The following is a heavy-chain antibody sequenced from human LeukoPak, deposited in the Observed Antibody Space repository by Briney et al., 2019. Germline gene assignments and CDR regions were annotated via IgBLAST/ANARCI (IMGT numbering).Heavy chain of an antibody. CDR3: TRNQGYCTGGGCYIDY. D-gene: IGHD2-8*02. CDR1: GFTFSSYG. CDR2: IRDDGTNK. Sequence: GGSLRLSCAASGFTFSSYGMHWVRHAPGKGLEWGALIRDDGTNKYYTDSVKGRFTISKDNSKNTLYLQMNSLRAEDTAVYYCTRNQGYCTGGGCYIDYWGQGTLVTVSS. V-gene: IGHV3-30*02. J-gene: IGHJ4*02.